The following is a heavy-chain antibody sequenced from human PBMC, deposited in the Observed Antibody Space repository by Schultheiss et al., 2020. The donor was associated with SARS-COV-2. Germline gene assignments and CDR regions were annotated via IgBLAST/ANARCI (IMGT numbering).Heavy chain of an antibody. Sequence: GGSLRLSCAASGFTVSSNYMSWVRQAPGKGLVWVSRINSDGSSTSYADSVKGRFTISRDNAKNTLYLQMNSLRAEDTAVYYCARVILYYDFWSGPDYYYGMDVWGQGTTVTVSS. CDR1: GFTVSSNY. D-gene: IGHD3-3*01. V-gene: IGHV3-74*01. J-gene: IGHJ6*02. CDR2: INSDGSST. CDR3: ARVILYYDFWSGPDYYYGMDV.